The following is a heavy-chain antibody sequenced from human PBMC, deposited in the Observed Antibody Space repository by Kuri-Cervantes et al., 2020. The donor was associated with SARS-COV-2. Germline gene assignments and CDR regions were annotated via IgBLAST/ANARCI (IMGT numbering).Heavy chain of an antibody. J-gene: IGHJ6*02. V-gene: IGHV1-2*04. CDR3: ARGMVRGIIQSYYYAMDV. CDR2: INPNSGGT. D-gene: IGHD3-10*01. Sequence: ASVKVSCKASGYTFTDYYMHWVRQAPGQGLEWMGRINPNSGGTNYAQKFQGWVTMTRDTSISTVYMELSRLRSDDTAVYYCARGMVRGIIQSYYYAMDVWGQGTTVTVSS. CDR1: GYTFTDYY.